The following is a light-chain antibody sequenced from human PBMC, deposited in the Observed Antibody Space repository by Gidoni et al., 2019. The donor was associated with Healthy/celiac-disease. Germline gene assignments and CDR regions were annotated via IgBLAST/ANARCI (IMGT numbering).Light chain of an antibody. Sequence: EIVLTQSPATLSVSPGERATLSCRASQSVSSSLAWYQMRPGRAPRLLISGANTRAIGIPVRFGGSGSGTDFTLTISSLQSEDSAVYYCQQYNNWPYTFGQGTKVEIK. CDR3: QQYNNWPYT. J-gene: IGKJ2*01. CDR2: GAN. CDR1: QSVSSS. V-gene: IGKV3-15*01.